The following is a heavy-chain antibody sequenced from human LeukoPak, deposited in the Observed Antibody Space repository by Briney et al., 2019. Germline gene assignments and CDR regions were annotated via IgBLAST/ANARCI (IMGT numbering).Heavy chain of an antibody. D-gene: IGHD2-15*01. CDR2: ISGSGGNT. CDR3: AKGAYCSGGSCYLGDLDY. J-gene: IGHJ4*02. CDR1: GFTFSSYA. Sequence: GGSLRLSCAASGFTFSSYAMSWVRQAPGKGLEWVSVISGSGGNTYYADSVKGRFTISRDNSKDTLYLQMNGLRAEDTAVYYCAKGAYCSGGSCYLGDLDYWGQGTLVTVSS. V-gene: IGHV3-23*01.